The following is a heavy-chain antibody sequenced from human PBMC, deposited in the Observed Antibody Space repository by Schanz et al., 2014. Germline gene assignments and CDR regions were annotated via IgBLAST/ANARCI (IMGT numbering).Heavy chain of an antibody. D-gene: IGHD6-19*01. Sequence: QVHLVQSGAEVKKPGASVRVSCKASGYTFTSYDFNWVRQVPGQGLEWLGRIMPLRGIGNNAWKFQDRLTITADKSMNITYMELSSLGTEDTAVYYCTRLRRADPNGFDVWGQGTTVTVS. V-gene: IGHV1-69*09. CDR3: TRLRRADPNGFDV. CDR1: GYTFTSYD. CDR2: IMPLRGIG. J-gene: IGHJ6*02.